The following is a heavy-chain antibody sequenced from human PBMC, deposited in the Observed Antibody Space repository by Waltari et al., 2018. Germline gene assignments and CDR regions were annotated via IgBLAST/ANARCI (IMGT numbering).Heavy chain of an antibody. J-gene: IGHJ4*02. CDR3: ARYLEYYDILTGFDY. Sequence: EVQLVESGGGLVQPGGSLRLSCAASGFTFSSHWISWVRQAPGKGLEWVANIKQDGSEKYYVESVKGRFTISRDNAKNSLYLQMNSLRAEDTAVYYCARYLEYYDILTGFDYWGQGTLVTVSS. D-gene: IGHD3-9*01. CDR2: IKQDGSEK. CDR1: GFTFSSHW. V-gene: IGHV3-7*04.